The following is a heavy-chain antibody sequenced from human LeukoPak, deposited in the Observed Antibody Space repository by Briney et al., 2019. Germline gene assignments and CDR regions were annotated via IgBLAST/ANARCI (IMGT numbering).Heavy chain of an antibody. V-gene: IGHV3-7*01. CDR1: GFTFSSYE. CDR3: ARDRYVGGYMDV. Sequence: GGSLRLSCAASGFTFSSYEMNWVRQAPGKGLEWVANIKKDGSEKYYVDSVKGRFTISRDNAKNSLYLQMNSLRAEDTAVYYCARDRYVGGYMDVWGKGTTVTVSS. J-gene: IGHJ6*03. D-gene: IGHD2-15*01. CDR2: IKKDGSEK.